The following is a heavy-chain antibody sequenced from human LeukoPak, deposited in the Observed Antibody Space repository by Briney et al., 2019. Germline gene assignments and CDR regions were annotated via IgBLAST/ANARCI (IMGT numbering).Heavy chain of an antibody. J-gene: IGHJ4*02. CDR2: VWYDGRNK. V-gene: IGHV3-33*08. CDR1: GFTFSSYW. CDR3: ARDRTGGGDFFDY. D-gene: IGHD2-8*02. Sequence: GGSLRLSCAASGFTFSSYWMSWVRQVPGKGLEWVAVVWYDGRNKYYADSVKGRFTISRDDSKNTLYLQMNSLRAEDTALYYCARDRTGGGDFFDYWGQGTLVTVSS.